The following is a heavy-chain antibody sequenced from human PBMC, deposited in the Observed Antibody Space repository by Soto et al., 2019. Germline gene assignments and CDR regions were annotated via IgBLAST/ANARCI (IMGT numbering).Heavy chain of an antibody. D-gene: IGHD3-10*01. CDR1: GGSIPTGGYL. Sequence: QVRLQESGPGLVKPSQTLSLTCTVSGGSIPTGGYLWTWIRQHPGEGLAWIGYIYYSGITYYNPSLESRLAISVDTSENHSSLRLSSVTAADTAVYYCARVHPPPHSCYGSWTIDHWGQGTLVTVSS. CDR2: IYYSGIT. J-gene: IGHJ4*02. CDR3: ARVHPPPHSCYGSWTIDH. V-gene: IGHV4-31*03.